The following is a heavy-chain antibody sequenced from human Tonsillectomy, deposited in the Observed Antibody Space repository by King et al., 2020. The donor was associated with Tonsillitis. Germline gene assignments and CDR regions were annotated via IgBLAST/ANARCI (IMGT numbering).Heavy chain of an antibody. Sequence: VQLVESGAEVKKPGESLKISCMGSGYSFTSYSIGWVRQMPGKGLEWMGIIYPGDSDTRYSPSFQGQVTISADKSISTAYLQWSSLKASDTAMYYCAGLGYCSGGSCWYFDLWGRGTLVTVSS. V-gene: IGHV5-51*01. CDR2: IYPGDSDT. J-gene: IGHJ2*01. D-gene: IGHD2-15*01. CDR1: GYSFTSYS. CDR3: AGLGYCSGGSCWYFDL.